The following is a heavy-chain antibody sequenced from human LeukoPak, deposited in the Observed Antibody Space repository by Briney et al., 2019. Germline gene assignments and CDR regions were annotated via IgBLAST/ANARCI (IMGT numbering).Heavy chain of an antibody. D-gene: IGHD3-22*01. CDR2: FDPEDGET. Sequence: ASVKVSCKVSGYTLTELSMHWVRQAPGKGLEWMGGFDPEDGETIYAQKFQGRVTMTEDTSTDTAYMELSSLRSEDTAVYYCATVRYYYDSSGYYSWGQGTLVTVSS. J-gene: IGHJ4*02. V-gene: IGHV1-24*01. CDR3: ATVRYYYDSSGYYS. CDR1: GYTLTELS.